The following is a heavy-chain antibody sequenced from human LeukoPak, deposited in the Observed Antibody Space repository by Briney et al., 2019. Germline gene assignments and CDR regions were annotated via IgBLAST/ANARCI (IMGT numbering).Heavy chain of an antibody. V-gene: IGHV3-30*04. Sequence: GGSLRLSCAASGFTFSSYAMHWVRQAPGKGLEWVAVISYDGSNKYYADSVKGRFTISRDNSKNTPYLQMNSLRAEDTAVYYCARVGSDYYGSGVDYWGQGTLVTVSS. CDR1: GFTFSSYA. D-gene: IGHD3-10*01. CDR3: ARVGSDYYGSGVDY. CDR2: ISYDGSNK. J-gene: IGHJ4*02.